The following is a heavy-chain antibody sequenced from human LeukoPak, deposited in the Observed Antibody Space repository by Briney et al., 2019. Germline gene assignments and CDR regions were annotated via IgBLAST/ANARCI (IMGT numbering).Heavy chain of an antibody. D-gene: IGHD6-19*01. J-gene: IGHJ4*02. CDR2: IYYSGST. Sequence: SETLSLTCTVSGGSISSYYWSWIRLPPGKGLEWIGYIYYSGSTNYNPSLKSRVTISVDTSKNQFSLKLSSVTAADTAVYYCGRAVAGYYFDYWGQGTLVTVSS. CDR3: GRAVAGYYFDY. V-gene: IGHV4-59*01. CDR1: GGSISSYY.